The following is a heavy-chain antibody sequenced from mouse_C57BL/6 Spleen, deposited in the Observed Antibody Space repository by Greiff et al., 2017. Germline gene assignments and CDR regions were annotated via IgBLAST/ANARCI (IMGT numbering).Heavy chain of an antibody. D-gene: IGHD1-1*01. Sequence: EVQLVESGGGLVKPGGSLKLSCAASGFTFSSYAMSWVRQTPEKRLEWVATISDGGSYTYYPDNVKGRFTISRDNAKNNLYLQMSHLKSEDTAMYYCARDRGDYYGSYYYAMDYWGQGTSVTVSS. V-gene: IGHV5-4*01. J-gene: IGHJ4*01. CDR1: GFTFSSYA. CDR2: ISDGGSYT. CDR3: ARDRGDYYGSYYYAMDY.